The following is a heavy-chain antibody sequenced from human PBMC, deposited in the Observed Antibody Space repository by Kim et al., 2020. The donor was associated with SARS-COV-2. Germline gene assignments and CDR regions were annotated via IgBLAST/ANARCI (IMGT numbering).Heavy chain of an antibody. J-gene: IGHJ6*02. D-gene: IGHD2-15*01. CDR2: IYYSGST. CDR3: AREEANSGGRAYGMDV. Sequence: SETLSLTCTVSGGSISSYYWSWIRQPPGKGLEWIGYIYYSGSTNYNPSLKSRVTISVDTSKNQFSLKLSSVTAADTAVYYCAREEANSGGRAYGMDVWGQGTTVTVSS. V-gene: IGHV4-59*01. CDR1: GGSISSYY.